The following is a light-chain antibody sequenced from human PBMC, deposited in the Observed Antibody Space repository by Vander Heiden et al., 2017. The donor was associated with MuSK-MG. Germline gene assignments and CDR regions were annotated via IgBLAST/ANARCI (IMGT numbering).Light chain of an antibody. CDR3: QQSHSTPYT. CDR1: LAINTY. J-gene: IGKJ2*01. V-gene: IGKV1-39*01. Sequence: IQMTQSPSSLSASLGDRIPITCRASLAINTYLQWYQQTPGSAPKLLIFAASVLESGVPSRFSGSGSETHFTLTISSVQPDDFATYYCQQSHSTPYTFGQGTKLEIK. CDR2: AAS.